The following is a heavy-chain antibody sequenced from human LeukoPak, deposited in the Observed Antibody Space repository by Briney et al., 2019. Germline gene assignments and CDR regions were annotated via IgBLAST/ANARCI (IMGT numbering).Heavy chain of an antibody. CDR3: AKDRPYYDSSGYTDPALDY. D-gene: IGHD3-22*01. V-gene: IGHV3-30*02. J-gene: IGHJ4*02. CDR1: GFTFSSYG. CDR2: IPYDGSNK. Sequence: GGSLRLSCAASGFTFSSYGMHWVRQAPGKGLEWVAFIPYDGSNKYYADSVKGRFTISRDNSKNTLYLQMNSLRAEDTAVYYCAKDRPYYDSSGYTDPALDYWGQGTLVTVSS.